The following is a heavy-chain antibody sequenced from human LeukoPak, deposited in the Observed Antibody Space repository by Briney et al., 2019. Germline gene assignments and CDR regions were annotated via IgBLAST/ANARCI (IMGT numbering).Heavy chain of an antibody. J-gene: IGHJ1*01. D-gene: IGHD3-16*01. Sequence: GGSLRLSCAASGFPFSSYGMSWVRQAPGKGLEWVSYISSSSSTMYYAASVKGRFTISRDNSKNTVSLQMNSLRGDDTAVYYCAKDDAWGRYKDWGQGTLVTVSS. V-gene: IGHV3-48*01. CDR3: AKDDAWGRYKD. CDR2: ISSSSSTM. CDR1: GFPFSSYG.